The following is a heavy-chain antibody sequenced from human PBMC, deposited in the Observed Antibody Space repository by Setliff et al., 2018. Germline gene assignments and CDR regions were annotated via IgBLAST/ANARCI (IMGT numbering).Heavy chain of an antibody. CDR2: ITGSGTTT. CDR3: ANAYNYGYAHYYYGMDV. J-gene: IGHJ6*02. Sequence: GGSLRLSCAASGFTFSNYAMSWVRQAPGKGLEWVSVITGSGTTTYYADSVKGRFTTSRDNSKNTVYLQMNSLRAEDTSIYYCANAYNYGYAHYYYGMDVWGQGTTVTVSS. D-gene: IGHD5-18*01. CDR1: GFTFSNYA. V-gene: IGHV3-23*01.